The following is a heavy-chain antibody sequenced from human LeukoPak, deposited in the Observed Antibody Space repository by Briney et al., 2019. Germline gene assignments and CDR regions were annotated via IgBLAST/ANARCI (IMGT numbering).Heavy chain of an antibody. V-gene: IGHV1-46*01. CDR3: ARDRTLLRFLDY. D-gene: IGHD3-3*01. CDR1: GYTFTNYY. Sequence: ASVKVSCKASGYTFTNYYIHWVRQAPGQGLEWMGIINPTGDSTSYAQKFQARVTITRDTSASTAYMELSSLRSEDTAVYYCARDRTLLRFLDYWGQGTLVTVSS. CDR2: INPTGDST. J-gene: IGHJ4*02.